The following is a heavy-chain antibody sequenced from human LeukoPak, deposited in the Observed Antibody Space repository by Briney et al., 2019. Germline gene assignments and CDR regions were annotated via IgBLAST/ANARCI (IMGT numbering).Heavy chain of an antibody. Sequence: GGSLRLSCAASGFTFNSYSMNWVRQAPGKGLEWVSSISGNKNYIYYADSVGGRFTISRDNARDSLFLQMDSLRAEDTGVYYCARDPHNPGPIDYWGQGTLVTVSS. J-gene: IGHJ4*02. CDR2: ISGNKNYI. V-gene: IGHV3-21*01. CDR3: ARDPHNPGPIDY. CDR1: GFTFNSYS.